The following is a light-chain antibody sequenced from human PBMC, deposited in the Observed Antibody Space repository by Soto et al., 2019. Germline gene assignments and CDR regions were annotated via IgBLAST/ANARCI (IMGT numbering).Light chain of an antibody. CDR1: SSNIGNNY. Sequence: QSVLTQPPSVSAAPGQKVTISCSRSSSNIGNNYVSWYQQLPGTAPKLLIYDNNKRPSGIPDRFSGSKSGTSATLGITGLQTGDEADYYCGTWDSSLNVGVFGGGTKLTVL. CDR3: GTWDSSLNVGV. V-gene: IGLV1-51*01. CDR2: DNN. J-gene: IGLJ2*01.